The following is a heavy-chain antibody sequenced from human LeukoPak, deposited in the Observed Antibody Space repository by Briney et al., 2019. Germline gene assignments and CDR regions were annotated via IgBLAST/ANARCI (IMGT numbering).Heavy chain of an antibody. CDR2: IYYSGST. J-gene: IGHJ4*02. CDR1: GGSISSSRYY. Sequence: SETLSLTCPVSGGSISSSRYYWGWIRQPPGKGLEWIGSIYYSGSTYYHPSLKSRVTISVDTSKNQFSLKLSSVTAADTAVYYCARGLAPRSPFDYWGQGTLVTVSS. D-gene: IGHD3-9*01. CDR3: ARGLAPRSPFDY. V-gene: IGHV4-39*07.